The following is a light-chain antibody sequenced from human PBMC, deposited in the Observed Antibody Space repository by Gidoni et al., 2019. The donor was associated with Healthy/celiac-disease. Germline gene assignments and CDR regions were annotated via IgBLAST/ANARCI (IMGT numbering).Light chain of an antibody. V-gene: IGLV2-14*03. CDR1: RSDIGAYNY. Sequence: QSALTQPASVSGSPGQSITISCTGTRSDIGAYNYVSWYQQHPGKAPKLMIYDATNRPSGVSNRFSGSKSGNTASLTISGLQAEDEADYYCSSHTTSSALGVFGGGTKLAV. CDR3: SSHTTSSALGV. CDR2: DAT. J-gene: IGLJ3*02.